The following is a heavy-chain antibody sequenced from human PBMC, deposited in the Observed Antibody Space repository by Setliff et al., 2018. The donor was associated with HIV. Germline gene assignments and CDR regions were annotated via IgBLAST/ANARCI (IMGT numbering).Heavy chain of an antibody. D-gene: IGHD6-6*01. CDR1: GASSIYF. J-gene: IGHJ4*02. V-gene: IGHV4-39*07. Sequence: PSETLSLTCTVSGASSIYFWGWIRQPPGKGLEWIGSVYYSGSTYYNPSLKSRVTISMDTSKNQFSLDLTSVTPADTAVYYCARLRVSSSSQTFGHWGQGTLVTVSS. CDR2: VYYSGST. CDR3: ARLRVSSSSQTFGH.